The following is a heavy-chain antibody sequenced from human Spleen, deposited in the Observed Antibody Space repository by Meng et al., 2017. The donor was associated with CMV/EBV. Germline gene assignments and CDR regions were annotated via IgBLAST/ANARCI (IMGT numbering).Heavy chain of an antibody. D-gene: IGHD6-13*01. CDR2: IWYDGSNK. J-gene: IGHJ6*02. V-gene: IGHV3-33*06. Sequence: GESLKISCAASGFTFSSYGMHWVRQAPGKGLEWVAVIWYDGSNKYYADSVKGRFTISRDNSKNTLYLQMNSLRAEDTAVYYCAKEYSSSWYSYYYYYGMEVWGQGTTVTVSS. CDR1: GFTFSSYG. CDR3: AKEYSSSWYSYYYYYGMEV.